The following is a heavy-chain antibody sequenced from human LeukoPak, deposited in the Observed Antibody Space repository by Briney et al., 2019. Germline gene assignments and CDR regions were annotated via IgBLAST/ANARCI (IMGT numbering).Heavy chain of an antibody. Sequence: SVKVSCKASGGTFSSYAISWVRQAPGQGLEWMGGIIPIFGTANYAQKFQGRVTITADKSTSTAYLELSSLRSEDTAVYYCARGLRDFWSGYYTEYYYSYMDVWGNGTTVTVSS. D-gene: IGHD3-3*01. CDR3: ARGLRDFWSGYYTEYYYSYMDV. CDR1: GGTFSSYA. J-gene: IGHJ6*03. V-gene: IGHV1-69*06. CDR2: IIPIFGTA.